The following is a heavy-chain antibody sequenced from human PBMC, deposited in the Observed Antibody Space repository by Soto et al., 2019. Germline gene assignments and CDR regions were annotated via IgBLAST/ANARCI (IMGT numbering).Heavy chain of an antibody. CDR3: ARFAKEENPKVGSWYYFDY. J-gene: IGHJ4*02. CDR1: GGSISSGGYF. V-gene: IGHV4-31*03. Sequence: SETLSLTCTVSGGSISSGGYFWSWIRQHPGKGLEWIGNIYYSGRTYYSPALKSRVNMSVDTSKNQFSLNLSSVTAADTAVYFCARFAKEENPKVGSWYYFDYWGQGTRGTVSS. D-gene: IGHD6-13*01. CDR2: IYYSGRT.